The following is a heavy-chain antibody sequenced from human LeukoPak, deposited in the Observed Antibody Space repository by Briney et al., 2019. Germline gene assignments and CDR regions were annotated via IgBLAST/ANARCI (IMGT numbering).Heavy chain of an antibody. CDR1: GFTFSSYW. Sequence: GGSLRLSCAASGFTFSSYWMSWVRQAPGKGLEWVANIKQEGSEKYYVDSVKGRFIISRDNAKNSLYLQMNSLRAEDTAVYYCARGNNWNLFDYWGQGTLVTVSS. D-gene: IGHD1-20*01. J-gene: IGHJ4*02. CDR3: ARGNNWNLFDY. CDR2: IKQEGSEK. V-gene: IGHV3-7*03.